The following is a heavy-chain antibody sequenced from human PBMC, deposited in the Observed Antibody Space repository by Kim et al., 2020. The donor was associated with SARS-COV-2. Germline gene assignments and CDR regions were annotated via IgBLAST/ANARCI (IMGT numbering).Heavy chain of an antibody. CDR1: GHFFTRDS. CDR3: LRGFYFDC. CDR2: IDCGNGNT. V-gene: IGHV1-3*01. J-gene: IGHJ4*02. Sequence: ASVKVSCKTSGHFFTRDSIHWVRQAPGQGLEWMGGIDCGNGNTIYSQKFQGRVTFTTDTSASTAYMELSFLRSEDSAVYYCLRGFYFDCWGQGTLVTVSS.